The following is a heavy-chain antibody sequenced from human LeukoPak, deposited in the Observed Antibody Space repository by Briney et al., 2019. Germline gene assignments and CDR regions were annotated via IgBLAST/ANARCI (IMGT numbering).Heavy chain of an antibody. CDR1: GFILSSYS. CDR2: ISSSSSYI. Sequence: GGSLRLSCAASGFILSSYSMNWVRQAPGKGLEWVSSISSSSSYIYYADSVKGRFTISRDNAKNSLYLQMNSLRAEDTAVYYCARGRSTTTPPYNWFDPCGQGTLVTVSS. CDR3: ARGRSTTTPPYNWFDP. V-gene: IGHV3-21*01. D-gene: IGHD4-17*01. J-gene: IGHJ5*02.